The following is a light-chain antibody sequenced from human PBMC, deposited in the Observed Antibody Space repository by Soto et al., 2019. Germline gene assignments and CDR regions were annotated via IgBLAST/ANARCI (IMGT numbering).Light chain of an antibody. CDR2: GAS. CDR3: QQYNTWNAKRA. CDR1: QSVSSD. Sequence: VVTQSPATLSVFPGETATLSCRASQSVSSDLAWYQQRPGQAPRLLIYGASTRATGIPARFRGSGSGTEFRLSISSLQSVDFATYYCQQYNTWNAKRAFGRGTKVEIK. V-gene: IGKV3-15*01. J-gene: IGKJ1*01.